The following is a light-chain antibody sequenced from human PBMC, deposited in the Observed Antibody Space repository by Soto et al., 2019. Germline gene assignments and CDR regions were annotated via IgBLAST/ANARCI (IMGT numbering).Light chain of an antibody. CDR3: CSNAGSYTWV. CDR1: SSDVGAYDY. Sequence: QSVLTQPRSVSESPGQSVTISCTGTSSDVGAYDYVSWYQQHPGKAPQLMIYDVTKRPSGVPHRFSGSRSGNTASLTISGLQAEDDADYYCCSNAGSYTWVFGGGTQLTVL. J-gene: IGLJ2*01. CDR2: DVT. V-gene: IGLV2-11*01.